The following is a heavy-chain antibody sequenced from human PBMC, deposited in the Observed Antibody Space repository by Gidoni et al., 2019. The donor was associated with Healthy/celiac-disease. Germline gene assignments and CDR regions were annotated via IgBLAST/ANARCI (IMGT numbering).Heavy chain of an antibody. J-gene: IGHJ4*02. CDR3: AKGGYYDSSGYYHQPFDY. CDR1: GFTFDDYA. V-gene: IGHV3-9*01. D-gene: IGHD3-22*01. Sequence: EVQLVESGGGLVQPGRSLRLSCAASGFTFDDYAMHWVRQAPGKGLEWGSGISWNSGSIGYADSVKGRFTISRDNAKNSLYLQMNSLRAEDTALYYCAKGGYYDSSGYYHQPFDYWGQGTLVTVSS. CDR2: ISWNSGSI.